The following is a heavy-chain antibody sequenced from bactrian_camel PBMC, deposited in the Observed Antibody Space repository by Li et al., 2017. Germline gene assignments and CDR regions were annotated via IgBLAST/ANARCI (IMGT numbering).Heavy chain of an antibody. J-gene: IGHJ6*01. V-gene: IGHV3S1*01. Sequence: HVQLVESGGGSVQTGGSLRLSCVASGYRYASYCMGWFRQGPGKAREGVALFNTGGGYGYYAGSVKGRFTISQDNAKNIIYLQMSSLTPDDTAMYYCAAEPSVSGSWLGLKRRMNRALFAYWGQGTQVTVS. CDR1: GYRYASYC. CDR2: FNTGGGYG. D-gene: IGHD1*01. CDR3: AAEPSVSGSWLGLKRRMNRALFAY.